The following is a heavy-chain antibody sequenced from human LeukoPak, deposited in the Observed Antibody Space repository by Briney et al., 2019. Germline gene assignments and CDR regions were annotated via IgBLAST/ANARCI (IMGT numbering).Heavy chain of an antibody. D-gene: IGHD6-13*01. J-gene: IGHJ6*02. CDR1: GGSISSSYW. Sequence: GTLSLTCAVSGGSISSSYWWSWVRQPPGKGLEWIGEIYHSGSTNYNPSLKSRITISLDKSKNQFSLKLSSVTAADTAVYYCARGELAADNYYGMDAWGQGTTVTVSS. CDR3: ARGELAADNYYGMDA. CDR2: IYHSGST. V-gene: IGHV4-4*02.